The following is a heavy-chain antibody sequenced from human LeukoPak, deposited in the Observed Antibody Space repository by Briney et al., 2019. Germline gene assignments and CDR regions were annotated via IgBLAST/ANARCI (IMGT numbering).Heavy chain of an antibody. CDR1: GFTFSSYA. V-gene: IGHV3-23*01. J-gene: IGHJ4*02. CDR2: ISGSGGST. Sequence: GGSLRLSCAASGFTFSSYAMSWVRQAPGKGLEWVSAISGSGGSTYYADSVKGRFTISRDNSKNTLYLQMNSLRAEDTAVYYCAEDRRAYCGGECYSLDHWGQGTLVTVSS. D-gene: IGHD2-21*01. CDR3: AEDRRAYCGGECYSLDH.